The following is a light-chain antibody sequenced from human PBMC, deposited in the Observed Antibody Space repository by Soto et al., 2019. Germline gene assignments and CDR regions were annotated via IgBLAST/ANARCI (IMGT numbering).Light chain of an antibody. V-gene: IGLV2-8*01. Sequence: QSVLTQPPSASGSPGQSVAISRTGTSSDVGGYNYVSWYQQHPGKAPKLMIYEVNKRPSGVPDRFSGSKSGNTASLTVSGLQAEDEADYYCISYAGSSNVFGAGTKVNV. CDR2: EVN. CDR3: ISYAGSSNV. CDR1: SSDVGGYNY. J-gene: IGLJ1*01.